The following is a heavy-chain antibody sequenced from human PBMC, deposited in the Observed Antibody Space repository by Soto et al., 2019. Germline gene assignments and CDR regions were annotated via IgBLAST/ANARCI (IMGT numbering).Heavy chain of an antibody. V-gene: IGHV3-23*01. Sequence: LRLSCAASGFKFSSYAMSWVRQAPGKGLEWVSLISATGGGTYYADSVKGRFTISRDNSHNTLYLQVHSLTAEDTAVYYCAKDRRAGGNSAFYFDFWGQGAQVTVSS. D-gene: IGHD3-16*01. CDR2: ISATGGGT. CDR3: AKDRRAGGNSAFYFDF. CDR1: GFKFSSYA. J-gene: IGHJ4*02.